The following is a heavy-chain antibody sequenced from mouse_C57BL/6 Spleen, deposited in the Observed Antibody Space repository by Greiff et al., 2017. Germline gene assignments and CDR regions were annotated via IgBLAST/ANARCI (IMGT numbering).Heavy chain of an antibody. D-gene: IGHD2-4*01. CDR1: GYTFTSYW. J-gene: IGHJ4*01. Sequence: QVQLQQPGAELVMPGASVKLSCKASGYTFTSYWMHWVKQRPGQGLEWIGEIDPSDSYTNYNQKFKGKSTLTVDKSSSTAYMQLSSLTSEDSAFYYCARPFYDYDWYYAMDYWGQGTSVTVSS. CDR3: ARPFYDYDWYYAMDY. V-gene: IGHV1-69*01. CDR2: IDPSDSYT.